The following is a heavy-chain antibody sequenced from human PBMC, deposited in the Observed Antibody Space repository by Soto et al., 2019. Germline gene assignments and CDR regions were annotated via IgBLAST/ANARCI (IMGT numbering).Heavy chain of an antibody. D-gene: IGHD5-12*01. CDR1: GYTFTSYG. CDR2: ISAYNGNT. V-gene: IGHV1-18*01. CDR3: ARYTIVATMGIDAFDS. Sequence: ASGKVSCKASGYTFTSYGISWARQAPGQGLEWMGWISAYNGNTNYAQKLQGRVTMTTDTSTSRGYMELSSLRSDDTAVYYFARYTIVATMGIDAFDSWPQGQWSPS. J-gene: IGHJ3*02.